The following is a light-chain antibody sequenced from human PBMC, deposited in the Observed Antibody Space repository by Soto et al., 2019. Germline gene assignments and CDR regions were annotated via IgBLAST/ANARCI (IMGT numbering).Light chain of an antibody. V-gene: IGLV1-44*01. CDR3: LAWDDSLKGGV. CDR2: DTN. Sequence: QSVLTQPPSASGTPGQGVTISCSGTTSNIGSNAVSWFQQSPGAPPKLLISDTNQRPSGVPDRFSASKSGTSASLASSGLQSEDEADYYWLAWDDSLKGGVLGGGTKLTVL. J-gene: IGLJ3*02. CDR1: TSNIGSNA.